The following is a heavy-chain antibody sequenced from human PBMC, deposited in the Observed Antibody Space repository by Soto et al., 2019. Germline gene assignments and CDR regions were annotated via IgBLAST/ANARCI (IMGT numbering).Heavy chain of an antibody. J-gene: IGHJ5*02. D-gene: IGHD3-22*01. CDR2: IYYSGGT. Sequence: PSETLSLTCTVSGSSISSYYLSWIRQPPGKGLEWIGYIYYSGGTFYTPSLKSRVTMSVDTSNNQFSLKLSSVTAADTAVYYCARQASGYYYGWFDPWGQGTLVTVSS. V-gene: IGHV4-59*04. CDR1: GSSISSYY. CDR3: ARQASGYYYGWFDP.